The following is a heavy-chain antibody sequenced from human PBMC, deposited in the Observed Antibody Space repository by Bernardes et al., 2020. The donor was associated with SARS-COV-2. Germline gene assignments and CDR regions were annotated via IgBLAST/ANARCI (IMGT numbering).Heavy chain of an antibody. V-gene: IGHV3-48*03. CDR2: ISSSGSTI. D-gene: IGHD3-16*01. CDR1: GFTFSSYE. J-gene: IGHJ6*02. Sequence: GGSLRLSCAASGFTFSSYEMNWVRQAPGKGLEWVSYISSSGSTIYYADSVKGRFTISRDNSKNTLYLQMNSLRAEDTAVYYCARDSLVFYYYYGMDVWGQGTTVTVSS. CDR3: ARDSLVFYYYYGMDV.